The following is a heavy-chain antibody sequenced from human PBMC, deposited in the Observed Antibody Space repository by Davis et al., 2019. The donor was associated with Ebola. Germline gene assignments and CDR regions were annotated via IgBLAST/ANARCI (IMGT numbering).Heavy chain of an antibody. D-gene: IGHD3-3*01. CDR2: INHSGST. J-gene: IGHJ6*02. Sequence: MPSETLSLTCAVYGGSFSGYYWSWIRQPPGKGLEWIGEINHSGSTNYNPSLKSRVTISVDTSKNQFSLKLSSVTAADTAVYYCASLYYDFWSGDYYYYGMDVWGQGTTVTVSS. V-gene: IGHV4-34*01. CDR1: GGSFSGYY. CDR3: ASLYYDFWSGDYYYYGMDV.